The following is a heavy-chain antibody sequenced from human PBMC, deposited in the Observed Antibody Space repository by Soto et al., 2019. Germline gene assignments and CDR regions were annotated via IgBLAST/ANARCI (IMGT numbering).Heavy chain of an antibody. CDR2: ISGSGGAT. CDR3: AKDHCATCIAAAGPLDY. CDR1: GFTFSSYA. J-gene: IGHJ4*02. D-gene: IGHD6-13*01. V-gene: IGHV3-23*01. Sequence: EVQLLESGGGLVQPGGSLRLSCAASGFTFSSYAMSWVRQAPGKGLEWVSAISGSGGATYYADSVKGRFTISRDNSKNPLYLKMNSLGAEDTAVYYGAKDHCATCIAAAGPLDYWGQGTLVTVSS.